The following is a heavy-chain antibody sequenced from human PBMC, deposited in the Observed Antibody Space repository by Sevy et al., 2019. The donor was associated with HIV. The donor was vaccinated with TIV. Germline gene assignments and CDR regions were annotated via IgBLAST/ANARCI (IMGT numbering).Heavy chain of an antibody. Sequence: GGSLRLSCAASGFTFSSYGMHWVRQAPGKGLEWVAVIWYDGSNKYYADSVKGRFTISRDNSKNTLYLQMNSLGAEDTAVYYCARTADYGDYQDAFDIWGQGTMVTVSS. CDR2: IWYDGSNK. V-gene: IGHV3-33*01. D-gene: IGHD4-17*01. J-gene: IGHJ3*02. CDR3: ARTADYGDYQDAFDI. CDR1: GFTFSSYG.